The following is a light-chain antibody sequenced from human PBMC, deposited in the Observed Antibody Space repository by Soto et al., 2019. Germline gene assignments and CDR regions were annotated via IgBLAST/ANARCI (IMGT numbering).Light chain of an antibody. CDR3: QQRSNWPIT. CDR1: QSVSNY. J-gene: IGKJ5*01. V-gene: IGKV3-11*01. CDR2: DAS. Sequence: EIVLTQSPAALSLSPLERATLSCRASQSVSNYLAWYQQKPGQAPRLLIYDASNRATGIPARFSGSGSGTDFTLIISSLEPEDFAVYYCQQRSNWPITFGQGTRLQIK.